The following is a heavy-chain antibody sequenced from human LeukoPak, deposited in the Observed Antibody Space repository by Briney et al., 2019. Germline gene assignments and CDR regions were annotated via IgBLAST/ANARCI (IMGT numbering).Heavy chain of an antibody. CDR3: ASRSGTYVRPTFDY. V-gene: IGHV4-39*01. Sequence: SETLSLTCTVSGDSISSSGYYWGWIRQPPGEGLEWIVSIYYSGTTYYNPSLKSRVTISVDTSKNQFSLNLSSVTAADTAVYYCASRSGTYVRPTFDYWGQGTLVTVSS. CDR2: IYYSGTT. D-gene: IGHD3-16*01. J-gene: IGHJ4*02. CDR1: GDSISSSGYY.